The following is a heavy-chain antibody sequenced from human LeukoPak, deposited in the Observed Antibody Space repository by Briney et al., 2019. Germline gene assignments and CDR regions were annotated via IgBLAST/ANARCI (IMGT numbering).Heavy chain of an antibody. CDR3: ARDPWDYDILTGYYVNWFDP. V-gene: IGHV4-61*02. J-gene: IGHJ5*02. Sequence: SETPSLTCTVSGGSISSGSYYWSWIRQPAGKGLEWIGRIYTSGSTNYNPSLKSRVTISVDTSKNQFSLKLSSVTAADTAVYYCARDPWDYDILTGYYVNWFDPWGQGTLVTVSS. CDR2: IYTSGST. D-gene: IGHD3-9*01. CDR1: GGSISSGSYY.